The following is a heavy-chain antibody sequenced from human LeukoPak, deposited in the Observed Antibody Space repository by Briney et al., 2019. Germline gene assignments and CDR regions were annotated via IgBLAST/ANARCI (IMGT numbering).Heavy chain of an antibody. CDR3: AREDGYNDDY. V-gene: IGHV4-39*07. J-gene: IGHJ4*02. CDR1: GGSISSSSYY. CDR2: IYYSGST. Sequence: SETLSLTCTVSGGSISSSSYYRGWIRQPPGKGLEWIGSIYYSGSTYYNPSLKSRVTISVDTSKNQFSLKLSSVTAADTAVYYCAREDGYNDDYWGQGTLVTVSS. D-gene: IGHD5-24*01.